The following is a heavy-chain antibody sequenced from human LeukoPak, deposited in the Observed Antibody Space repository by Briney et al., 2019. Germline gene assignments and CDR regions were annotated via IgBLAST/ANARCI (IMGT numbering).Heavy chain of an antibody. Sequence: SETLSLTCTVSGGSISSYYWSWIRQPAGKGLEWIVRIYTDGITYYTPSLKSRLTISVDTSRNHFSLKLSSVSAADTAVYYCARYSGMGYSPGTYSNSWGQGTRVTVSS. CDR3: ARYSGMGYSPGTYSNS. CDR1: GGSISSYY. CDR2: IYTDGIT. V-gene: IGHV4-4*07. J-gene: IGHJ4*02. D-gene: IGHD1-26*01.